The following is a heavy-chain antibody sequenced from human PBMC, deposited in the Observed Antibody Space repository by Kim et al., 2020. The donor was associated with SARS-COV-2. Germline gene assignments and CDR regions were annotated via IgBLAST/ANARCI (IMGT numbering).Heavy chain of an antibody. CDR3: ARLGREFPVRVNWFDP. J-gene: IGHJ5*02. Sequence: SETLSLTCTVSGGSISSSSYYWGWIRQPPGKGLEWIGSIYYSGSTYYNPSLKSRVTISVDTSKNQFSLKLSSVTAADTAVYYCARLGREFPVRVNWFDPWGQGTLVTVSS. CDR2: IYYSGST. V-gene: IGHV4-39*01. CDR1: GGSISSSSYY. D-gene: IGHD3-10*01.